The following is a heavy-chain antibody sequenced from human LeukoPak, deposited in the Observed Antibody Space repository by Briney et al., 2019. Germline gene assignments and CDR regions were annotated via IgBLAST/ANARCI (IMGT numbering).Heavy chain of an antibody. V-gene: IGHV1-2*02. Sequence: GASVTVSCKASGYTFTAHYMHWVRQAPGQGLEWMGWIHPNSGGTNYSQKFQGRVTMTRDTSISTAYMELSRLTSDDTAVYFCASVTYYDFSPVDYWGQGTLVTVSS. J-gene: IGHJ4*02. D-gene: IGHD3-3*01. CDR3: ASVTYYDFSPVDY. CDR1: GYTFTAHY. CDR2: IHPNSGGT.